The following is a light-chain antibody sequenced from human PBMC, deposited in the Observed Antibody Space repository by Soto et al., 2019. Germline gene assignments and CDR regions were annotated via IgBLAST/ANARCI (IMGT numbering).Light chain of an antibody. J-gene: IGLJ3*02. V-gene: IGLV4-69*01. CDR2: LNSDDSH. CDR3: QTWGTGWV. Sequence: QSVLTQSPSASASLGASVKLTCTLSSGHSSYAIAWHQQQPEKGPRYLMKLNSDDSHSKGDGIPDRFSGSSSGAERYLTISSLQSEDEADYYCQTWGTGWVFGGGTKVTVL. CDR1: SGHSSYA.